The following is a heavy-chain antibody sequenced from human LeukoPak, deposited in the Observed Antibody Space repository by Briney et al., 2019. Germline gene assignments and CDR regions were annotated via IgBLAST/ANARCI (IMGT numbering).Heavy chain of an antibody. D-gene: IGHD3-10*01. CDR1: GYTFSDYT. J-gene: IGHJ4*02. Sequence: GASVKVSCKTSGYTFSDYTIHWVRQAPGQGLEWMGWINPSSNAANYAQRFEGRVSLTRDTSIGTADMVLTSLTSDDTGVYYCARSRELLDFDTWGQGTLVSVSS. V-gene: IGHV1-2*02. CDR3: ARSRELLDFDT. CDR2: INPSSNAA.